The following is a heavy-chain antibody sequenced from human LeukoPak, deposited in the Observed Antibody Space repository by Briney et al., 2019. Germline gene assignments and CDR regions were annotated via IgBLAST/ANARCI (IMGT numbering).Heavy chain of an antibody. CDR1: GFTFSSYA. CDR3: ARAVYNWNDAEGYYYGMDV. D-gene: IGHD1-20*01. CDR2: ISGSGGST. Sequence: GGSLRLSCAASGFTFSSYAMSWVRQAPGKGLEWVSAISGSGGSTYYADSVKGRFTISRDNSKDTLYLQMNSLRAEDTAVYYCARAVYNWNDAEGYYYGMDVWGQGTTVTVSS. V-gene: IGHV3-23*01. J-gene: IGHJ6*02.